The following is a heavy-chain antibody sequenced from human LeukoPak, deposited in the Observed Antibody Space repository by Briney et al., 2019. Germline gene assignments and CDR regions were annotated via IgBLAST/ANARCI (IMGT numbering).Heavy chain of an antibody. CDR2: IGSSSSSK. CDR1: RFTFNTDT. Sequence: GGSLRLSCAASRFTFNTDTMNWVRQAPGKGLEWLSSIGSSSSSKYYADSVRGRFIISRDNAKKSLYLQMNSLRAEDTAVYYCARGPGFDPWGQGTLVTVSS. V-gene: IGHV3-21*01. J-gene: IGHJ5*02. CDR3: ARGPGFDP.